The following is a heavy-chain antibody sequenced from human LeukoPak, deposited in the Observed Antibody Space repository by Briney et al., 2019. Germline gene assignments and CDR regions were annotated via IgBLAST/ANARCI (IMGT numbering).Heavy chain of an antibody. V-gene: IGHV4-61*02. CDR2: IYTSGST. D-gene: IGHD3-22*01. CDR3: ARDIAFNYYDSENWFDP. Sequence: PSQTLSLTCTVSGGSISSGSYYWSWIRQPAGKGLEWIGRIYTSGSTNYNPSLKSRVTISVDTSKNQFSLKLSSVTAADTAVYYCARDIAFNYYDSENWFDPWGQGTLVTVSS. CDR1: GGSISSGSYY. J-gene: IGHJ5*02.